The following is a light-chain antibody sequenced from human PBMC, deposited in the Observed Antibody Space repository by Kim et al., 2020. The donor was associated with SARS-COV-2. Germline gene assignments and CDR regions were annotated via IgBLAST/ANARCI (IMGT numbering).Light chain of an antibody. J-gene: IGKJ4*01. Sequence: ASVGDRLTITCRASQGISNWLAWYQQKPGKAPKLLIFAASNLQSGVPSRFSGTGSGTDFNLTISSLQPEDFATYFCQQAKKFPLTFGGGTKVDIK. CDR1: QGISNW. V-gene: IGKV1-12*01. CDR2: AAS. CDR3: QQAKKFPLT.